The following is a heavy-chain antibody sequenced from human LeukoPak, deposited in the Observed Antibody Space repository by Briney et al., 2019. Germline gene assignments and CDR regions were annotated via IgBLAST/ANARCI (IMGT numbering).Heavy chain of an antibody. CDR2: IRYDGSNK. J-gene: IGHJ4*02. CDR3: TKDHGSSWSTFDY. V-gene: IGHV3-30*02. CDR1: GFTFSSYG. Sequence: PGRSLRLSCAASGFTFSSYGMHWVRQAPGKGLEWVAFIRYDGSNKYYADSVKGRFTISRDNSKNTLYLQMNSLRAEDTAVYYCTKDHGSSWSTFDYWGQGTLVTVSS. D-gene: IGHD6-13*01.